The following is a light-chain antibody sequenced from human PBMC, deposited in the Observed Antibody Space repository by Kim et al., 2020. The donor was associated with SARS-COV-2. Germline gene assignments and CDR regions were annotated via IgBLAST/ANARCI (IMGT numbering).Light chain of an antibody. V-gene: IGKV3-20*01. J-gene: IGKJ5*01. CDR2: GVS. CDR3: QQYGTSPLS. Sequence: DIVLTQSPGTVSLSPGETATLSCRASLSIISNYLAWYQQKPGQAPRLLVYGVSSRATSIPDRFSGSGSGTDFTLTIGGLEPEDSAVYFCQQYGTSPLSFGQGTRLQI. CDR1: LSIISNY.